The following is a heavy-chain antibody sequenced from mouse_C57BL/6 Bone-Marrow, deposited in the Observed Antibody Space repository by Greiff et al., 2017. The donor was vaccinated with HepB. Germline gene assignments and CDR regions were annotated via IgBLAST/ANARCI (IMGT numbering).Heavy chain of an antibody. CDR3: ARIPPITTVVAQPMVY. D-gene: IGHD1-1*01. CDR2: IHPNSGST. V-gene: IGHV1-64*01. J-gene: IGHJ4*01. CDR1: GYTFTSYW. Sequence: VQLQQPGAELVKPGASVKLSCKASGYTFTSYWMHWVKQRPGQGLEWIGMIHPNSGSTNYNEKFKSKATLTVDKSSSTAYMQISSLTSEDSAVYYCARIPPITTVVAQPMVYWGQGTSVTVSS.